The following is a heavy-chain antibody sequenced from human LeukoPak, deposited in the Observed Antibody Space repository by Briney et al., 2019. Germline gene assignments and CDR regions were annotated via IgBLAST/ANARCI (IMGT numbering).Heavy chain of an antibody. CDR2: FDPEDGET. V-gene: IGHV1-24*01. CDR1: GYTFTGYY. J-gene: IGHJ4*02. CDR3: ATALTGGAQVS. D-gene: IGHD7-27*01. Sequence: ASVKVSCKASGYTFTGYYMHWVRQAPGKGLEWMGGFDPEDGETIYAQKFQGRVTMTEDTSTDTAYMELSSLRSEDTAVYYCATALTGGAQVSWGQGTLVTVSS.